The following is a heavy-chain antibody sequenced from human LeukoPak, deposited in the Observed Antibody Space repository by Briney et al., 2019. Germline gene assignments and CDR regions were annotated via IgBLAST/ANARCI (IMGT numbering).Heavy chain of an antibody. Sequence: GGSLRLSCAASGFTFSTYGMHWIRQAPDKGLEWVAFIRYDESNKYYADSLKGRFNISRDNSKNTLYLQMNSLRAEDTAVYYCARDSFNSGQALGIEGSGWYSAFDIWGQGTMVTVSS. V-gene: IGHV3-30*02. D-gene: IGHD6-19*01. CDR3: ARDSFNSGQALGIEGSGWYSAFDI. J-gene: IGHJ3*02. CDR1: GFTFSTYG. CDR2: IRYDESNK.